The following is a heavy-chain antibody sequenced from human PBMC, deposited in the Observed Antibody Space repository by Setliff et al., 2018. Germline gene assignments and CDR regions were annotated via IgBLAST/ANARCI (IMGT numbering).Heavy chain of an antibody. CDR1: DFSVTTNY. V-gene: IGHV3-33*08. CDR3: ARTCSGSGCYAGLES. CDR2: IWDDGVKK. Sequence: PGGSLRLSCAASDFSVTTNYMNWVRQAPGKGLDWVAVIWDDGVKKYHADSVKGRFTISRDNSKNTLYLQMNSLRPEDTAVYYCARTCSGSGCYAGLESWGQGTPVTVSS. D-gene: IGHD2-15*01. J-gene: IGHJ5*01.